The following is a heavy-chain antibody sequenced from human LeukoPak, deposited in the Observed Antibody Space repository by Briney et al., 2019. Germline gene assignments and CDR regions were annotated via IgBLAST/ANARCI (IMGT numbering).Heavy chain of an antibody. V-gene: IGHV4-39*07. CDR2: IYYSGST. CDR3: ARDESEGARGMDV. CDR1: GGSISSSSYY. Sequence: PSETLSLTCTVSGGSISSSSYYWGWIRQPPGKGLEWIGSIYYSGSTYYNPSLKSRVTISVDTSKNQFSLKLSSVTAADTAVYYRARDESEGARGMDVWGQGTTVTVSS. D-gene: IGHD1-26*01. J-gene: IGHJ6*02.